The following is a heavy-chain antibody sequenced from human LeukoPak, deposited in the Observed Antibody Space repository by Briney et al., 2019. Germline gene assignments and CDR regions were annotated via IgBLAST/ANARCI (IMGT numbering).Heavy chain of an antibody. Sequence: SETLSLTCSVSGGSISSGDYYWTWIRQPPGKGPEWIGYIYNSGNTYYNPSLKSRVSISADTSENQLSLKLSSVSAADTAVYYCARGSRGTVVVAASAFDIWGQGTLLTVSS. CDR1: GGSISSGDYY. J-gene: IGHJ3*02. D-gene: IGHD2-15*01. V-gene: IGHV4-30-4*01. CDR3: ARGSRGTVVVAASAFDI. CDR2: IYNSGNT.